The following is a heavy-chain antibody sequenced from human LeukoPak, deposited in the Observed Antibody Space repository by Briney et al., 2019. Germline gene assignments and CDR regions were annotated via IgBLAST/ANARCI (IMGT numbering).Heavy chain of an antibody. CDR3: AKDKYPYYYGSGSYYYGLDV. J-gene: IGHJ6*04. Sequence: PGGSLRLSCAASGLIFSNYAMSWVRQAPGKGLEWVSSISGGGGDTNYADSVKGRLTISRDNSKSTLYLQMNSLRAEDTAIYYCAKDKYPYYYGSGSYYYGLDVWGKGTTVTVSS. D-gene: IGHD3-10*01. V-gene: IGHV3-23*01. CDR1: GLIFSNYA. CDR2: ISGGGGDT.